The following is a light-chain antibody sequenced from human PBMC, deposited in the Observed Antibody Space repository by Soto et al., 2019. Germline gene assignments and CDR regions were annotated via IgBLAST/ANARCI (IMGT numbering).Light chain of an antibody. V-gene: IGKV1-5*01. CDR2: DAS. J-gene: IGKJ1*01. CDR3: QHYNSYPWT. Sequence: DIQMTQSPATLSASVGDRVTLTCRASQRVSTWLAWYQQKPGKAPKLLIHDASTLMSGVPSRFSGSGSGTEFTLTIAGLQPDDFATYYCQHYNSYPWTFGQGTKVDIK. CDR1: QRVSTW.